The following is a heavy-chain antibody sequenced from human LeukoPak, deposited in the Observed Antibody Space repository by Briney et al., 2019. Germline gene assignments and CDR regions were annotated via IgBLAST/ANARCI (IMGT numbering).Heavy chain of an antibody. CDR3: ARASYGPFDY. J-gene: IGHJ4*02. CDR2: INHSGST. V-gene: IGHV4-34*01. Sequence: SEALSLTCAVYGGSFSGYYWSWIRQPPGKGLEWIGEINHSGSTNYNPSLKSRVTISVDTSKNQFSLKLSSVTAADTAVYYCARASYGPFDYWGQGTLVTVSS. D-gene: IGHD3-16*01. CDR1: GGSFSGYY.